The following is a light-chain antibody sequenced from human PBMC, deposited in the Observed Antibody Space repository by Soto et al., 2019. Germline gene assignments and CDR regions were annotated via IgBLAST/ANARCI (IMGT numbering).Light chain of an antibody. J-gene: IGLJ1*01. CDR2: EVT. CDR1: SSNIGAGYD. Sequence: QSVLTQPPSVSGAPGQRVTISCTGSSSNIGAGYDVHWYQQLPGTAPKLIIYEVTNRPSGVTSRFSGSKSENTASLTISGLQAEDEADYYCSPYSATNTLVFGSGTKVTVL. CDR3: SPYSATNTLV. V-gene: IGLV1-40*01.